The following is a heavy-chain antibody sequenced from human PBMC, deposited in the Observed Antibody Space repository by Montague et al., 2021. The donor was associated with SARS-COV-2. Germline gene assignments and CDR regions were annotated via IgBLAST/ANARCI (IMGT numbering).Heavy chain of an antibody. CDR1: GFSLSTSGVG. CDR2: TYWDDDK. V-gene: IGHV2-5*02. Sequence: PALVTPTQTLTLTCTFSGFSLSTSGVGVGWIRQPPGKALEWLAPTYWDDDKRYSSSLKSRLTITKDTSKNQVVLTMTNMDPVDTATYYCAHVGMAWSGGSCYRKTKDWYFDRWGRGTLVTVSS. D-gene: IGHD2-15*01. CDR3: AHVGMAWSGGSCYRKTKDWYFDR. J-gene: IGHJ2*01.